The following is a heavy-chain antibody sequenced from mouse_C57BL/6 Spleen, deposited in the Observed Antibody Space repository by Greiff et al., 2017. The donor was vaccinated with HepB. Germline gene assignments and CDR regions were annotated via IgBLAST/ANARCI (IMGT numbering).Heavy chain of an antibody. CDR2: IYPGDGDT. V-gene: IGHV1-82*01. J-gene: IGHJ4*01. Sequence: QVQLQQSGPELVKPGASVKISCKASGYAFSSSWMNWVKQRPGKGLEWIGRIYPGDGDTNYNGKFKGKATLTADKSSSTAYMQLSSLTSEDSAVYFCARAEREGPYYAMDYWGQGTSVTVSS. CDR1: GYAFSSSW. CDR3: ARAEREGPYYAMDY.